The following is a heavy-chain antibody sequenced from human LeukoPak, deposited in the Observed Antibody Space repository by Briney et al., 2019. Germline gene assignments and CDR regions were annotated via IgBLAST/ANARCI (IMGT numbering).Heavy chain of an antibody. V-gene: IGHV3-11*01. CDR2: ISSSGSTI. CDR1: GFTFSDYY. CDR3: ARGPTGHYDSSGYYYETLPNWFDP. J-gene: IGHJ5*02. D-gene: IGHD3-22*01. Sequence: GGSLRLSCAASGFTFSDYYMSWIRQAPGKGLEWVSYISSSGSTIYYADSGKGRFTISRDNAKNSLYLQMNSLRAEDTAVYYCARGPTGHYDSSGYYYETLPNWFDPWGQGTLVTVSS.